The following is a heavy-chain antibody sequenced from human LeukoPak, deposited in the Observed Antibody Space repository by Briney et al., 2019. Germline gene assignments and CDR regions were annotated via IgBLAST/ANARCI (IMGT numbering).Heavy chain of an antibody. D-gene: IGHD7-27*01. Sequence: GGSLRLSCAASGFTFSSYEMNWVRQAPGKGLEWVSVITGSGGSTYYADSVKGRFTISRDNSKNTLYLQINSLRVEDTAVYYCARDQLGAVLYFDYWGQGTLVTVSS. CDR3: ARDQLGAVLYFDY. V-gene: IGHV3-23*01. J-gene: IGHJ4*02. CDR1: GFTFSSYE. CDR2: ITGSGGST.